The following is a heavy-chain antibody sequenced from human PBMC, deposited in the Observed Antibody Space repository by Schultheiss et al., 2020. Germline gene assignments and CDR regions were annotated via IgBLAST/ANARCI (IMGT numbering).Heavy chain of an antibody. V-gene: IGHV3-13*01. CDR2: IGTAGDT. CDR3: ARVQHLDCSESRCPNWFGS. Sequence: GESLKISCAASGFTFSSYDMHWVRQATGKGLEWVSAIGTAGDTYYPGSVKGRFTISRDSSKNTLFLQMNSLRADDTAVYYCARVQHLDCSESRCPNWFGSWGQGTPVTVSS. J-gene: IGHJ5*01. D-gene: IGHD2-15*01. CDR1: GFTFSSYD.